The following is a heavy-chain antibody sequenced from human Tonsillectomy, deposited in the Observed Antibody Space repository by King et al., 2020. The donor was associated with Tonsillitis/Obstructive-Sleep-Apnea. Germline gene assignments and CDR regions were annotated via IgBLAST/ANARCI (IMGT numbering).Heavy chain of an antibody. CDR3: AKVPYFFGVVNWYFDL. D-gene: IGHD3-3*01. V-gene: IGHV4-59*01. CDR1: GGSINSYY. CDR2: IYYSGST. Sequence: VQLQESGPGLVKPSETLSLTCTVSGGSINSYYWSWIRQPPGKGLEWIGYIYYSGSTHYNPSLKSRVTISADTSKNQFSLKMSPVTAADTAVYYCAKVPYFFGVVNWYFDLWGRGTLVTVSS. J-gene: IGHJ2*01.